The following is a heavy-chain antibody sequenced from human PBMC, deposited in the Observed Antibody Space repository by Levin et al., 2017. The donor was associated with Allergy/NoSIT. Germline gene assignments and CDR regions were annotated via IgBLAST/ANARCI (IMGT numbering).Heavy chain of an antibody. CDR2: IYYDGDT. J-gene: IGHJ4*02. D-gene: IGHD3/OR15-3a*01. CDR3: TRARTGYVSPFDF. V-gene: IGHV4-31*03. CDR1: GDSIARGGSY. Sequence: SQTLSLTCSVSGDSIARGGSYWGWVRQHPGQGLEWVGYIYYDGDTFYNPSLKSRVKISPNTSKNQFSLSLSSVTAADTAVYFCTRARTGYVSPFDFWGQGILVTVSS.